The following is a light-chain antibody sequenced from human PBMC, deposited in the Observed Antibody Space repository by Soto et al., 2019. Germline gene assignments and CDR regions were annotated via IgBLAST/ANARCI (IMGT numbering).Light chain of an antibody. Sequence: VLTQTPLSSPVTLGQPASISCRSSQSLVYSDGNTYLSWLQQRPGQPPRLLIYQVSNWFSGVPDRCSGSGAGTDFTLKISRVEAEDVGVYSCIQFSHFPRTFGQGTKVEIK. V-gene: IGKV2-24*01. J-gene: IGKJ1*01. CDR1: QSLVYSDGNTY. CDR3: IQFSHFPRT. CDR2: QVS.